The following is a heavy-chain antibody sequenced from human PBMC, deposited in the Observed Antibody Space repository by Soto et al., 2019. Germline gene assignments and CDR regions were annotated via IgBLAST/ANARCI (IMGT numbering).Heavy chain of an antibody. J-gene: IGHJ6*02. CDR1: GYSFTSYW. D-gene: IGHD3-9*01. CDR2: IDPSDSYT. Sequence: GESLKISCKGSGYSFTSYWISWVRQMPGKGLEWMGRIDPSDSYTNYSPSFQGHVTISADKSISTAYLQWSSLKASDTAMYYCASRTWYDILTGYSNYYYYGMDVWGQGTTVTVSS. CDR3: ASRTWYDILTGYSNYYYYGMDV. V-gene: IGHV5-10-1*01.